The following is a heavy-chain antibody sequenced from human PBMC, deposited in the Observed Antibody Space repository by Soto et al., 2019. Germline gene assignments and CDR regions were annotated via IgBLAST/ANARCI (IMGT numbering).Heavy chain of an antibody. CDR1: GFSLSSTRMA. J-gene: IGHJ4*02. V-gene: IGHV2-5*02. Sequence: QITLKESGPTLVKPTQTLTLTCTFSGFSLSSTRMAVGWIRQPPGKALEWLALIYWDDDKRCSPFLKSRLTIXXXTXXTQVALTMSNMDPVDTARYYCAHIVVAGLGYYFDYWGQGTLVTVSS. D-gene: IGHD6-19*01. CDR2: IYWDDDK. CDR3: AHIVVAGLGYYFDY.